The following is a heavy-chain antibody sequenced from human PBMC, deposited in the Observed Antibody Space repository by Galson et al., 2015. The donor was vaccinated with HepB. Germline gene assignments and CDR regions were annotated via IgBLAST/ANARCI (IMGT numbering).Heavy chain of an antibody. CDR1: GFTFSSYG. CDR2: IWYDGSNK. V-gene: IGHV3-33*08. CDR3: ASDAEITYVLGY. D-gene: IGHD3-10*01. J-gene: IGHJ4*02. Sequence: SLRLSCAASGFTFSSYGMHWVRQAPGKGLEWVAVIWYDGSNKYYADSVKGRFTISRDNSKNTLYLQMNSLRAEDTAVYYCASDAEITYVLGYWGQGTLVTVSS.